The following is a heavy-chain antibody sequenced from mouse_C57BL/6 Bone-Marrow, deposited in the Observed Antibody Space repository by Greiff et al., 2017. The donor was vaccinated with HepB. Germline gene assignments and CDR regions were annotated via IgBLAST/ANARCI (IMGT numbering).Heavy chain of an antibody. Sequence: DVQLQESGPGLVKPSQSLSLTCSVTGYSITSGYYWNWIRQFPGNKLEWMGYISYDGSNNYNPSLKNRISITRDTSKNQFFLKLNSVTTEDTATYYCARRANWDWYFDVWGTGTTVTVSS. CDR3: ARRANWDWYFDV. CDR1: GYSITSGYY. CDR2: ISYDGSN. J-gene: IGHJ1*03. V-gene: IGHV3-6*01. D-gene: IGHD4-1*01.